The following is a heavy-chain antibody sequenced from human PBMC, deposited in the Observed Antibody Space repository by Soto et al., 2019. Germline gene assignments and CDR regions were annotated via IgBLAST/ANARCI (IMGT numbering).Heavy chain of an antibody. CDR3: AKDKCLRGSSYFGD. D-gene: IGHD3-16*01. CDR1: GFSFNNYA. CDR2: ISGSGDGT. Sequence: EVQLRQAGGGVVQPGGSLRLSCVASGFSFNNYAMTWVRQAPGKGLEWVSGISGSGDGTYYADSVKDRVSVSRDKSTSTVHLQMSSLRVEDTVVYYCAKDKCLRGSSYFGDWGQGALVIVSS. J-gene: IGHJ4*02. V-gene: IGHV3-23*01.